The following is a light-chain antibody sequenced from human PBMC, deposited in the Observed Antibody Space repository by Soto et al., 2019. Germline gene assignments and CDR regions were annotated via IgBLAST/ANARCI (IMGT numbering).Light chain of an antibody. CDR2: ATS. CDR1: QSIGNS. Sequence: EVVLTQSPATLSLSPGEGATLSCRASQSIGNSLAWYQQKPGQAPRLLIYATSNRATGIPARFSGSGSGTDFTLTISSLEPEDFAVYYCQQRSSWPFTFGPGTKVDIK. J-gene: IGKJ3*01. V-gene: IGKV3-11*01. CDR3: QQRSSWPFT.